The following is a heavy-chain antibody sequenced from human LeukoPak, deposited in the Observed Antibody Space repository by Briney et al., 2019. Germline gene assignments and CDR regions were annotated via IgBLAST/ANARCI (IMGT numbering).Heavy chain of an antibody. CDR2: ISGSGGST. CDR3: AKDGRYCSSTSCRKTIFDY. V-gene: IGHV3-23*01. CDR1: GFTFSSYA. D-gene: IGHD2-2*01. J-gene: IGHJ4*02. Sequence: GGSLRLSCAASGFTFSSYAMSWVRQAPGKGLEWVSAISGSGGSTYYADSVKGRFTISRDNSKNTLYLQMNSLRAEDTAVYYCAKDGRYCSSTSCRKTIFDYWGQGTLVTVSS.